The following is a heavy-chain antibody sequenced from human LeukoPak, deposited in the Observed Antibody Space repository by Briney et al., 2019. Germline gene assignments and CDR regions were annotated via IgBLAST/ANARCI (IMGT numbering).Heavy chain of an antibody. CDR2: ISAYNGNT. CDR1: GYTFTSYG. J-gene: IGHJ5*02. Sequence: EASVQVSCQASGYTFTSYGISWVRQAPGQGLERMGWISAYNGNTNYAQKLQGRVTMTTDTSTSTAYMELRSLRSDDTAVYYCARDVVVPAAILRFDPWGQGTLVTVSS. CDR3: ARDVVVPAAILRFDP. D-gene: IGHD2-2*02. V-gene: IGHV1-18*01.